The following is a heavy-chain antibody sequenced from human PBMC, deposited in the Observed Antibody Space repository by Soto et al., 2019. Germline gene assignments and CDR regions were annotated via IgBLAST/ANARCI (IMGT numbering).Heavy chain of an antibody. D-gene: IGHD3-3*01. Sequence: GASVKVSCKASGYTFTSYGISWVRQAPGQGLEWMGWISAYNGNTNYAQKLQGRVTMTTDTSTSTAYMELRSLRSDDTAVYYCARIPYYDFFSGYYTLPYYYYGMDVWGQGTTVTVSS. V-gene: IGHV1-18*01. CDR1: GYTFTSYG. CDR2: ISAYNGNT. J-gene: IGHJ6*02. CDR3: ARIPYYDFFSGYYTLPYYYYGMDV.